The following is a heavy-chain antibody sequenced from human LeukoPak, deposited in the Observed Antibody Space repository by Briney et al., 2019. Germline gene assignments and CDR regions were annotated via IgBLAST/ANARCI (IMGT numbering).Heavy chain of an antibody. Sequence: PGRSLRLSCAASGSTFSRSAMHWVRQPPGKGLEWMAVISDDGMRKFHADSVKGRFTISRDNSKNTLYLQMDSLTTEDTALYYCARRRDGYNPELDYWGQGTLVTVSS. CDR2: ISDDGMRK. CDR1: GSTFSRSA. V-gene: IGHV3-30*04. CDR3: ARRRDGYNPELDY. J-gene: IGHJ4*02. D-gene: IGHD5-24*01.